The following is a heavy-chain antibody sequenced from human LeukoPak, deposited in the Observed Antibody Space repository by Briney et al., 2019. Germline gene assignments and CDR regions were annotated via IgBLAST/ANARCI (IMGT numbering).Heavy chain of an antibody. CDR1: GFTFSSYS. D-gene: IGHD3-10*01. CDR2: ISSSSSYI. CDR3: ARDWSSDFYGSGNSFFDY. J-gene: IGHJ4*02. V-gene: IGHV3-21*01. Sequence: PGGSLRLSCAASGFTFSSYSMNWVRQAPGKGLEWVSSISSSSSYIYYADSVKGRFTISRDNAKNSLYLQMNSLRAEDTAVYYCARDWSSDFYGSGNSFFDYWGQGTLVTVSS.